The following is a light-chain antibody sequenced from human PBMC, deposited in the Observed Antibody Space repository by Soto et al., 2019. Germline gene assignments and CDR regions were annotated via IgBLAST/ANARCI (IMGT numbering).Light chain of an antibody. CDR3: QQYDNLPLT. Sequence: DIQMTQSPSSLSASVGDRVTITCQASQDISNYLNSYQQKLGKAPKLLIYAASNLEKGVPSRFSGSRSGTDFSFTISSLQPEDFATYDCQQYDNLPLTFGGGTRVEIK. CDR2: AAS. J-gene: IGKJ4*01. CDR1: QDISNY. V-gene: IGKV1-33*01.